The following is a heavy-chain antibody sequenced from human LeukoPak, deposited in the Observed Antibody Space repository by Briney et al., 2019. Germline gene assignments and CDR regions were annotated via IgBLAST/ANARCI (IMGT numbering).Heavy chain of an antibody. CDR1: GYTFTSYD. Sequence: ASVKVSCKASGYTFTSYDINWVRQATGQGLEWMGWMNPNSGNTGYAQKFQGRVTMTRNTSISTAYMELSSLRSEDTAVYYCARSYYYDSPYYYMDVWSKGTTVTVS. CDR3: ARSYYYDSPYYYMDV. V-gene: IGHV1-8*01. D-gene: IGHD3-22*01. CDR2: MNPNSGNT. J-gene: IGHJ6*03.